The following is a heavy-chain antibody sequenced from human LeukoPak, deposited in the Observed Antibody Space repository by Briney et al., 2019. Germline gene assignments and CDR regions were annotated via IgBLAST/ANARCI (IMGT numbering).Heavy chain of an antibody. CDR1: GFTFSSYA. CDR2: ISGSGGST. D-gene: IGHD3-9*01. CDR3: ATPLTGGTSRKDY. Sequence: GGSLRLSCAASGFTFSSYAMSWVRQAPGKGLEWVSAISGSGGSTYYADSVKGRFTISRDNSKNTLYLQMNSLRAEDTAVYYCATPLTGGTSRKDYWDQGTLVTVSS. J-gene: IGHJ4*02. V-gene: IGHV3-23*01.